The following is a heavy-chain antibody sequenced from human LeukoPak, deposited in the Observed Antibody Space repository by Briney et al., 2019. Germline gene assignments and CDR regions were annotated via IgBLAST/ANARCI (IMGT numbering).Heavy chain of an antibody. CDR3: AKSNGYGLVDI. CDR2: IFYSGST. D-gene: IGHD3-10*01. Sequence: SETLSLTCTVSGYSISSGYYWGWIRQPPGNGLEWIGNIFYSGSTYYSPSLKSRVTISLDTSRNQFSLKLTSVTAADTAVYYCAKSNGYGLVDIWGQGTMVTVSS. CDR1: GYSISSGYY. V-gene: IGHV4-38-2*02. J-gene: IGHJ3*02.